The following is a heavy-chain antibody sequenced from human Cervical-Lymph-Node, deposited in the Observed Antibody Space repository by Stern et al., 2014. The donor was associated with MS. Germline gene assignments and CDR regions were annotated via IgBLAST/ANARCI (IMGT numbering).Heavy chain of an antibody. J-gene: IGHJ4*02. V-gene: IGHV1-69*17. Sequence: QMQLVQSGAEVKKPGSSVKVSCKASEGTFSRYSISWVRQAPGQGLEWMGGIIPVFDLTNYAQKFQGRVTITADKSTTTAYMELSSLRFEDTAVYYCATKLTYCSGASCYNRFAYWGQGTLVTVSS. CDR3: ATKLTYCSGASCYNRFAY. CDR1: EGTFSRYS. CDR2: IIPVFDLT. D-gene: IGHD2-15*01.